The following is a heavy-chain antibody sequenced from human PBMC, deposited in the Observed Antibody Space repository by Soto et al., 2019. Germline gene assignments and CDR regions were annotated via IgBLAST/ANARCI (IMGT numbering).Heavy chain of an antibody. CDR3: ARDSYCSGGSRYSSEYYYGMDV. J-gene: IGHJ6*02. CDR1: GGTFSSYA. CDR2: IIPIFGTA. Sequence: QVQLVQSGAEVKKPGSSVKVSCKASGGTFSSYAISWVRQAPGQGLEWMGGIIPIFGTANYAQKFQGRVTITADESTSTAYMELSSLRSEDTAVYYCARDSYCSGGSRYSSEYYYGMDVWGQGTTVTVSS. V-gene: IGHV1-69*01. D-gene: IGHD2-15*01.